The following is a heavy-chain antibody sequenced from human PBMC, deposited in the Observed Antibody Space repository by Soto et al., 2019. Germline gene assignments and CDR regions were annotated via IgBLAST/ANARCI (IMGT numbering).Heavy chain of an antibody. V-gene: IGHV4-34*01. CDR2: INRSGST. CDR1: CGSFGCYY. CDR3: ARGFYDFWSGYFLRVPAGAFDY. Sequence: SVTLSLTCAFDCGSFGCYYGSLIRPPPGKGLESIGEINRSGSTNYNPSLKSRVTISVDTSKNQFSLKLSSVTAADTAVYYCARGFYDFWSGYFLRVPAGAFDYWGQGTLVTVSS. D-gene: IGHD3-3*01. J-gene: IGHJ4*02.